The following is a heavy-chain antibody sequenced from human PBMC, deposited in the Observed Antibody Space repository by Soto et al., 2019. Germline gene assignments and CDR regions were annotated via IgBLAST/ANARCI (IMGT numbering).Heavy chain of an antibody. V-gene: IGHV3-48*02. CDR1: GFTFSSYS. J-gene: IGHJ6*02. CDR3: ARDYRGEDYSNGDDYYGMDV. CDR2: ISSSSSTI. Sequence: EVQLVESGGGLVQPGGSLRLSCAASGFTFSSYSMNWVRQAPGKGLEWVSYISSSSSTIYYADSVKGRFTISRDNAKNSLYLQMNSLRDEDTAVYYWARDYRGEDYSNGDDYYGMDVWGQGTTVTVSS. D-gene: IGHD4-4*01.